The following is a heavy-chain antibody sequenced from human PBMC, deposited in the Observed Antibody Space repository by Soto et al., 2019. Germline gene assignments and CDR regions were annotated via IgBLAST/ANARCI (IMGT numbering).Heavy chain of an antibody. D-gene: IGHD3-3*01. J-gene: IGHJ5*02. Sequence: SETLSLTCTVSGGSISSGGYYWSWIRQHPGKGLEWIGYIYYSGSTYYNPSLKSRVTISVDTSKNQFSLKLSSVTAADTAVYYCARVQVTIFGVVPTGWFDPWGQGTLVTVSS. V-gene: IGHV4-31*03. CDR2: IYYSGST. CDR3: ARVQVTIFGVVPTGWFDP. CDR1: GGSISSGGYY.